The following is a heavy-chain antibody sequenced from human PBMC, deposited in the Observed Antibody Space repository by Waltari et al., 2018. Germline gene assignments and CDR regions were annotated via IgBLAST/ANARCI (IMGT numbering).Heavy chain of an antibody. CDR3: ARVVVVPALNGMDV. CDR2: IIPIFGTA. CDR1: GGTFRRSA. V-gene: IGHV1-69*12. J-gene: IGHJ6*02. Sequence: QVQLVQSGAEVKKPGSSVKVSCTASGGTFRRSAISWVRPAPGQGLEWMGGIIPIFGTANYAQKFQGRVTITADESTSTAYMELSSLRSEDTAVYYCARVVVVPALNGMDVWGQGTTVTVSS. D-gene: IGHD2-2*01.